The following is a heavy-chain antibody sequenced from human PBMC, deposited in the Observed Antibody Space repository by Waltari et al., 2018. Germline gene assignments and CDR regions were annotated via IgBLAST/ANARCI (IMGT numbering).Heavy chain of an antibody. CDR3: ARANAGVPVFDY. Sequence: QVQLVESGGGVVQPGRSLRLSCAASGFTFSRYAMHWVRQAPGKGLEWVAVISYDGSNKYYADSVKGRFTISRDNSKNTLYLQMNSLRAEDTAVYYCARANAGVPVFDYWGQGTLVTVSS. J-gene: IGHJ4*02. CDR2: ISYDGSNK. CDR1: GFTFSRYA. D-gene: IGHD3-3*01. V-gene: IGHV3-30-3*01.